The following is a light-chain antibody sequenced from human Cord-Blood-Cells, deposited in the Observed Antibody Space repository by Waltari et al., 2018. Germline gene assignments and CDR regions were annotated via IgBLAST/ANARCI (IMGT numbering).Light chain of an antibody. CDR1: QSVSSN. V-gene: IGKV3-15*01. CDR3: QQYNNWPPVT. CDR2: GAS. Sequence: EIVMTQSPATLSVSPGERATLSCRASQSVSSNLAWYQQKPGQAPRLLIYGASTSATVIPARFSGSGSGTEFTLTISSLQSEDFAVYYCQQYNNWPPVTFGGGTKVEIK. J-gene: IGKJ4*01.